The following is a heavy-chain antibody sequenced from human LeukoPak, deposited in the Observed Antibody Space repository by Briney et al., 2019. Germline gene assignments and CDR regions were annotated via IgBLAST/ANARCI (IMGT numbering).Heavy chain of an antibody. CDR2: INHSGST. V-gene: IGHV4-34*01. CDR3: ARGVYYGSGTHAWFDP. Sequence: SETLSLTCAVYGGSFSGYYWSWIRQPPGKGLEWIGEINHSGSTNYNPSLKSRVTISVDTSKNQFSLKLSSVTAADTAVYYCARGVYYGSGTHAWFDPWGQGTLVTVSS. CDR1: GGSFSGYY. J-gene: IGHJ5*02. D-gene: IGHD3-10*01.